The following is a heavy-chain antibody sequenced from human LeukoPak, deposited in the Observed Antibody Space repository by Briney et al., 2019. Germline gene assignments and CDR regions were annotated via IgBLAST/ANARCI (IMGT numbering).Heavy chain of an antibody. J-gene: IGHJ4*02. Sequence: GGSLRLSCAASGFTFSSYAMSWVRQAPGKGLEWVSAISGSGGSAYYADSVKGRFTISRDNSKNTLYLQMNSLRAEDTAVYYCAKASWQQLWSCYFYYWGQGTLVTVSS. D-gene: IGHD5-18*01. CDR3: AKASWQQLWSCYFYY. CDR1: GFTFSSYA. V-gene: IGHV3-23*01. CDR2: ISGSGGSA.